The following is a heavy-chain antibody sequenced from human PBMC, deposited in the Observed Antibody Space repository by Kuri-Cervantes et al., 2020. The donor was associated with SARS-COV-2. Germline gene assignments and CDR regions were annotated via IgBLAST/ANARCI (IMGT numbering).Heavy chain of an antibody. CDR1: GYSFTSYW. Sequence: KVSCKGSGYSFTSYWIGWVRQMPGKGLEWMGIIYPGDSDTRYSPSFQGQVTISADKSITTAYLQWSSLEASDSAIYFCARWGSDYTRRPNYFYYGLDVWGQGTTVTVSS. CDR2: IYPGDSDT. D-gene: IGHD4-11*01. V-gene: IGHV5-51*01. CDR3: ARWGSDYTRRPNYFYYGLDV. J-gene: IGHJ6*02.